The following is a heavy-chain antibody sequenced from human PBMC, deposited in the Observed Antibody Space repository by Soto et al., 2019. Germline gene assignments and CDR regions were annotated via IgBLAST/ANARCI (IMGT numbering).Heavy chain of an antibody. CDR1: GYTFTSYY. CDR2: INPSGGST. V-gene: IGHV1-46*01. CDR3: VTLSRGYWFDP. J-gene: IGHJ5*02. Sequence: QVQLVQSGAEVKKPGASVKVSCKASGYTFTSYYMHWVRQAPGQGLEWMGIINPSGGSTSYAQKFQGRVTMTRDTSTSTVYMELSSLRSEDTAVYYCVTLSRGYWFDPWGQGTLVTVSS. D-gene: IGHD2-2*01.